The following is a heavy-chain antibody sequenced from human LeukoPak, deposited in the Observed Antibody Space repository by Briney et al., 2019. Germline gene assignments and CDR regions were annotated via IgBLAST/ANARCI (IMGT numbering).Heavy chain of an antibody. J-gene: IGHJ4*02. Sequence: ASVKVSCKASGDTFTRYYMHWVRQAPGQGLEWMGIINPSGGSTSYAQKFQGRVTMTRDTSISTTYMEMSSLRSDDTAVFYCARQGSGSYKLDYWGQGALVTVSS. V-gene: IGHV1-46*01. D-gene: IGHD3-10*01. CDR3: ARQGSGSYKLDY. CDR2: INPSGGST. CDR1: GDTFTRYY.